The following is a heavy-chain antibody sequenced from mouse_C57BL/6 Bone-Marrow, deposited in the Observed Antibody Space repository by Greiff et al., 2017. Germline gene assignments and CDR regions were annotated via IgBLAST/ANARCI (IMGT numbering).Heavy chain of an antibody. J-gene: IGHJ1*03. D-gene: IGHD1-3*01. CDR3: ARSRYYSGGYRGYIDV. V-gene: IGHV1-81*01. CDR1: GYTFTSYG. Sequence: VQLQQSGAELARPGASVKLSCKASGYTFTSYGISWVKQRTGQGLEWIGEIYPRSGNTYYNEKFKGKATLTADKSSSTAYMELRSLTSEDSAVSCCARSRYYSGGYRGYIDVWGTEGPVTVSS. CDR2: IYPRSGNT.